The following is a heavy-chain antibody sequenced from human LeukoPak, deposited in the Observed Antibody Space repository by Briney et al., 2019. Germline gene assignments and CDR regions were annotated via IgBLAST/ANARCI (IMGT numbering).Heavy chain of an antibody. CDR2: IRQDGGET. J-gene: IGHJ1*01. CDR3: ATYSSLNTREFQY. V-gene: IGHV3-7*01. Sequence: PGGSLRLSCAASGFTFSSNWMSWVRQAPGKGLEWVANIRQDGGETYYGDSVKGRFIISRDNAKNSLFLQMNRLRAEDTAVYYCATYSSLNTREFQYWGQGTLVTVSP. CDR1: GFTFSSNW. D-gene: IGHD3-22*01.